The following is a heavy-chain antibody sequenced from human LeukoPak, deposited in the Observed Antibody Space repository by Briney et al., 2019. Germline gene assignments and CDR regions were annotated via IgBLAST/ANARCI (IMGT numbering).Heavy chain of an antibody. CDR2: IYYSGGT. J-gene: IGHJ6*02. V-gene: IGHV4-59*01. Sequence: SETLSLTCTVSGGSINYYYWMWIRQPPGKGLEWIGYIYYSGGTHYNPSLKSRVTMLVDTSKNQFSLKLTAVTAADTAVYYCARGLFYYYYGMDVWGQGTTVTVSS. CDR3: ARGLFYYYYGMDV. CDR1: GGSINYYY.